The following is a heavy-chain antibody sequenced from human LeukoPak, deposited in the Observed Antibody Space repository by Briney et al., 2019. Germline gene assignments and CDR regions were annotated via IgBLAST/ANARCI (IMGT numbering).Heavy chain of an antibody. CDR2: VSYSGST. Sequence: SETLSLTCTVSGDSISSYFWNWIRQPPGKGLEWIGYVSYSGSTNYNPSFKSRVTISVDMSRTQFSLKLNSVTAADTALYYCARRRAEGGSNGHYNWFDPWGQGTLVTVSS. J-gene: IGHJ5*02. CDR3: ARRRAEGGSNGHYNWFDP. V-gene: IGHV4-59*08. CDR1: GDSISSYF. D-gene: IGHD6-13*01.